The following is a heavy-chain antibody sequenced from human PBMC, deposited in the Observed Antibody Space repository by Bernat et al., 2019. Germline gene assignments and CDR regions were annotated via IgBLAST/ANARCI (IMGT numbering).Heavy chain of an antibody. V-gene: IGHV4-38-2*01. CDR1: GYSISSGYY. CDR3: ARARQQLHYYYYDMDV. D-gene: IGHD6-13*01. CDR2: IYHSGST. J-gene: IGHJ6*03. Sequence: QVQLQESGPGLVKPSETLSLTCAVSGYSISSGYYWGWIRQPPGKGLEWIGSIYHSGSTYYNPSLKSRVTISVDTSKNQVSLKLSSATAADAAVYYCARARQQLHYYYYDMDVWGKGTTVTVSS.